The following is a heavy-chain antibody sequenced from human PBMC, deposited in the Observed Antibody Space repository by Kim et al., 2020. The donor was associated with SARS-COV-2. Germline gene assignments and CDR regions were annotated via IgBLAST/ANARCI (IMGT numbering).Heavy chain of an antibody. CDR1: GFTFSSYG. Sequence: GGSLRLSCAASGFTFSSYGMHWVRQAPGKGLEWVAVISYDGSNKYYADSVKGRFTISRDNSKNTLYLQMNSLRAEDTAVYYCAKGIDYWGQGTLVTVSS. J-gene: IGHJ4*02. CDR2: ISYDGSNK. CDR3: AKGIDY. V-gene: IGHV3-30*18.